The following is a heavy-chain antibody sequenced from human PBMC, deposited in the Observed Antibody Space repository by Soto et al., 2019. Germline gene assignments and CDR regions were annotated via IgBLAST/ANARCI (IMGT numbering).Heavy chain of an antibody. CDR2: INHSGST. CDR3: ARGGRDYDILTGYSDY. D-gene: IGHD3-9*01. Sequence: TLSLTCAVYGGSFSGYYWSWIRQPPGKGLEWIGEINHSGSTNYNPSLKSRVTISVDTSKNQFSLKLSSVTAADTAVYYCARGGRDYDILTGYSDYWGQGTLVTAPQ. V-gene: IGHV4-34*01. J-gene: IGHJ4*02. CDR1: GGSFSGYY.